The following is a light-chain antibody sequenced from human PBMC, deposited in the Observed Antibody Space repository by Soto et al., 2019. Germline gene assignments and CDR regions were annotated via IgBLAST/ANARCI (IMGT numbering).Light chain of an antibody. V-gene: IGLV2-14*01. Sequence: QSVLTQPAAVSGSPGQSITISCTGTSSDVGGYNYVSWYQQHPGKAPKLMIYEVSNRPSGVSNRFSGSKSGNTASLPISGLQAEDEADYYCSSYTSSSTLGFGGGTKLTVL. CDR2: EVS. CDR3: SSYTSSSTLG. CDR1: SSDVGGYNY. J-gene: IGLJ2*01.